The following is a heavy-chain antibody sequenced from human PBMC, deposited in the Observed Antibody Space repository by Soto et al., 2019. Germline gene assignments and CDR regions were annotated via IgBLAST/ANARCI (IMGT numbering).Heavy chain of an antibody. J-gene: IGHJ6*02. CDR2: ISYDGSNK. CDR3: ARESSLVGYYYGMDV. CDR1: GFTSSSYA. V-gene: IGHV3-30-3*01. D-gene: IGHD6-6*01. Sequence: QVQLVESGGGVVQPGRSLRLSCAASGFTSSSYAMHWVRQAPGKGLEWVAVISYDGSNKYYADSVKGRFTISRDNSKNTLYLQMNSLRAEDTAVYYCARESSLVGYYYGMDVWGQGTTVTVSS.